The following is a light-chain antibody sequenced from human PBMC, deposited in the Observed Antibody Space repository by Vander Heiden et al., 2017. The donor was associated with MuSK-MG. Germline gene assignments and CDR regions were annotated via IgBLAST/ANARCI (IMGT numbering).Light chain of an antibody. J-gene: IGLJ2*01. V-gene: IGLV3-1*01. CDR1: KLGDKY. CDR3: QAWDSSTAGV. CDR2: QDS. Sequence: SYELTQPPSVSVSPGQTASVTCSADKLGDKYACWYQQKPGQSPVLVIYQDSERPSGIPERFSGSNSGNTATLTISGTQAMDEADYYCQAWDSSTAGVFGGGTKLTVL.